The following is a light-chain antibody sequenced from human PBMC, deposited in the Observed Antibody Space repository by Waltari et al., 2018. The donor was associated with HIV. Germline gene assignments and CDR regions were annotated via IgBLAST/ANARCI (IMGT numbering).Light chain of an antibody. CDR3: MQALQTPLT. Sequence: DIVMTQSPLSLPVTPGEPASISCRSSQSLLHVNGRNYLDWYLQKPGQSPQLLIYLGSDRASGVPDRFNGSGSGTDFTLMINRVEAEDVGVYYCMQALQTPLTFGGGTKVEIK. CDR2: LGS. J-gene: IGKJ4*01. CDR1: QSLLHVNGRNY. V-gene: IGKV2-28*01.